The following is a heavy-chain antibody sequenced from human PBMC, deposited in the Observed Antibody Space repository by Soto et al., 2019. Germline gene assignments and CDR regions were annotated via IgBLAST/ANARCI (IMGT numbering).Heavy chain of an antibody. V-gene: IGHV1-69*01. Sequence: QLHRVQSGAEVKKPGSSVKVSCKHSGGTFSSYAISWVRQAPGEGVEWMGGVIPICGTANYAQKFQGRVTITADESTSTAYMELSSLRSEDTAVYYCARVTPWKDTAMAKRTWFDPWGQGTLVTVSS. CDR1: GGTFSSYA. CDR3: ARVTPWKDTAMAKRTWFDP. CDR2: VIPICGTA. J-gene: IGHJ5*02. D-gene: IGHD5-18*01.